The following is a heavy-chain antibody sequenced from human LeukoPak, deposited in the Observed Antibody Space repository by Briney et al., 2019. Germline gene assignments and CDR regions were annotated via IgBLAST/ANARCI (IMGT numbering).Heavy chain of an antibody. CDR2: ISYSGST. Sequence: SETLSLTCTVSGGSISSSSYYRGWIRQPPGKGLEWIGSISYSGSTYYNPSLKSRVTIFVDTSKNQFSLKLSSVTAADTAVYYCARADSSIADYYFDYWGQGTLVTVSS. J-gene: IGHJ4*02. CDR1: GGSISSSSYY. V-gene: IGHV4-39*07. D-gene: IGHD6-6*01. CDR3: ARADSSIADYYFDY.